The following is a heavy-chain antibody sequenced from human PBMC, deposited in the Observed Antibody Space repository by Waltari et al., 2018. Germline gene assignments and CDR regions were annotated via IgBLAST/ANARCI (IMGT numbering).Heavy chain of an antibody. D-gene: IGHD6-19*01. CDR3: ARDRVYSSGGRVYYGMDV. V-gene: IGHV4-59*01. Sequence: QVQLQESGPGLVKPSETLSLTCTVSGGSISSYYWSWIRQPPGKGLGWIGYIYYSGSTNYNPSLKSRVTISVDTSKNQFSLKLSSVTAADTAVYYCARDRVYSSGGRVYYGMDVWDQGP. J-gene: IGHJ6*02. CDR2: IYYSGST. CDR1: GGSISSYY.